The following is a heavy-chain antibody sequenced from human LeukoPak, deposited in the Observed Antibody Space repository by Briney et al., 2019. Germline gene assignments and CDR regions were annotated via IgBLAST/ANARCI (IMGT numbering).Heavy chain of an antibody. Sequence: ASVKVSCKASGYTFTSYYMHWVRHAPGQGLEWMGIINPSGGSTSYAQKFPGRVTMTRDTSTSTVYMELSSLRSEDTAVYYCASPVVVTPSDAFDIWGQGTMVTVSS. J-gene: IGHJ3*02. CDR3: ASPVVVTPSDAFDI. V-gene: IGHV1-46*03. CDR2: INPSGGST. CDR1: GYTFTSYY. D-gene: IGHD2-21*02.